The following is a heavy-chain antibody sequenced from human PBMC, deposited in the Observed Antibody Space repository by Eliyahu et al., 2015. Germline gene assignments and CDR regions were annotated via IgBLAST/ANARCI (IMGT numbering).Heavy chain of an antibody. J-gene: IGHJ6*02. V-gene: IGHV4-4*02. CDR1: GGSISTNSW. Sequence: QVHLQESGPGLVKPSGTLSLTCGVSGGSISTNSWWTWVRQPPGKGLEWIGEIYHGGTTNYNPSPKSRVTISLDKSKNQFSLNLRSVTAADTALYYCARGHRSGYYYYTALDVWGLGTTVTVSS. D-gene: IGHD3-22*01. CDR2: IYHGGTT. CDR3: ARGHRSGYYYYTALDV.